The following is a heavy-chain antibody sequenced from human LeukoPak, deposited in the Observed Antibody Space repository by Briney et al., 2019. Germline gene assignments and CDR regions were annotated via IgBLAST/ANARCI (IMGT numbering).Heavy chain of an antibody. Sequence: GGSLRLSCAASGFTFSSYAMHWVRQAPGKGLEYVSAISSNGGSTYYANSVKGRFTISRDNSKNTLYLQMNSLRAEDTAVYYCARAGWLARLPIDYWGQGTLVTVSS. J-gene: IGHJ4*02. D-gene: IGHD6-19*01. V-gene: IGHV3-64*01. CDR2: ISSNGGST. CDR1: GFTFSSYA. CDR3: ARAGWLARLPIDY.